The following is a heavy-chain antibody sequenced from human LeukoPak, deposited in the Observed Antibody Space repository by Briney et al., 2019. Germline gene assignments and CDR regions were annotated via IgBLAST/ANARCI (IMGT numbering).Heavy chain of an antibody. CDR2: ISGSGTST. J-gene: IGHJ4*02. CDR3: ARDSSYYYDGSGCYLYYFDY. CDR1: GFTFSSYA. Sequence: GGSLRLSCAASGFTFSSYAMSWVRQVPGKGLEWVSAISGSGTSTYYADSVKGRLTISRDNSKNMLYLQMNSLRAEDTAVYYCARDSSYYYDGSGCYLYYFDYWGQGTLVTVSS. D-gene: IGHD3-22*01. V-gene: IGHV3-23*01.